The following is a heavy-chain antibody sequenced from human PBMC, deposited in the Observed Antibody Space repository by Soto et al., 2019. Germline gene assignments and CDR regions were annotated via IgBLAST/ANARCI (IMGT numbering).Heavy chain of an antibody. D-gene: IGHD3-22*01. CDR3: AKDLIRRYDSSGYLDY. V-gene: IGHV3-30*18. J-gene: IGHJ4*02. CDR2: ISYDGSNK. CDR1: GFTFSSYG. Sequence: PGGSLRLSCAASGFTFSSYGMHWVRQAPGKGLEWVAVISYDGSNKYYADSVKGRFTISRDNSKNTLYLQMNSLRAEDTAVYYCAKDLIRRYDSSGYLDYWGQGTLVTVSS.